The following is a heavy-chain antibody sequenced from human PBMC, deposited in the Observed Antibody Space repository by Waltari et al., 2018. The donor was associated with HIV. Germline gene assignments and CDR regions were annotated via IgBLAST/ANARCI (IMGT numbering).Heavy chain of an antibody. CDR3: ARGSGLKVTLDWYFDV. J-gene: IGHJ2*01. CDR2: IYYSGTT. V-gene: IGHV4-59*11. Sequence: QVELQESGPGLVKPSETLSLTCIVSDGSMSNHYWSWIRQSPGKGLEWIGYIYYSGTTNYNPSLRSRVTVSVDTSKKQFSRKLTSVTAADTAVYFCARGSGLKVTLDWYFDVWGRGTLVTVSS. CDR1: DGSMSNHY.